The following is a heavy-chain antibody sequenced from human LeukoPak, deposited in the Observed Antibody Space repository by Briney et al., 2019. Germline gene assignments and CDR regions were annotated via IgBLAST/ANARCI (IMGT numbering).Heavy chain of an antibody. V-gene: IGHV4-38-2*02. CDR2: IYHSGGT. Sequence: SETLSLTCTVSGYSISSGYYWGWIRQPPGKGLEWIGNIYHSGGTYYNPSLKSRVTISVDTSKDQFSLKLSSVTAADTAVYYCARLAGTGAAAGAFDYWGQGTLVTVSS. CDR1: GYSISSGYY. J-gene: IGHJ4*02. D-gene: IGHD3/OR15-3a*01. CDR3: ARLAGTGAAAGAFDY.